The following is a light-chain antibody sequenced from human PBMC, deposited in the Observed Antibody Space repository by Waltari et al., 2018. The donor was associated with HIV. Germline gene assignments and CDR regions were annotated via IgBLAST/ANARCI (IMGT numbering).Light chain of an antibody. CDR2: DDT. Sequence: SYVLTQPPSVSVAPGQTARITCGGNNIGSKSVHWYQLKPGQAPVLVVYDDTDRPSGIPERFSGSNSGNTATLTISRVEAGDEADYYCQVWDRSSDHWVFGGGTKLTAL. CDR1: NIGSKS. V-gene: IGLV3-21*02. CDR3: QVWDRSSDHWV. J-gene: IGLJ3*02.